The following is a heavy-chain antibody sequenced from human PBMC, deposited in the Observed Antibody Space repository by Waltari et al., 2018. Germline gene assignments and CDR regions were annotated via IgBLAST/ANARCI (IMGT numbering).Heavy chain of an antibody. CDR1: GYTFTGYY. D-gene: IGHD3-16*01. V-gene: IGHV1-2*02. Sequence: QVQLVQSGAEVKKPGASVKVSCKASGYTFTGYYMHWVRQAPGQGLEWRGWVKPNSGGTNYARKFEGRVTMSRDTSISTAYMGLGRLGSDDTAVYYCARDFGGSSDDYWGQGTLVTVSS. CDR2: VKPNSGGT. J-gene: IGHJ4*02. CDR3: ARDFGGSSDDY.